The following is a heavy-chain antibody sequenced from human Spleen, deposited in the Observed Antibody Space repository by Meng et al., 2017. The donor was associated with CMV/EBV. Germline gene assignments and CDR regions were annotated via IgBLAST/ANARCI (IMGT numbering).Heavy chain of an antibody. V-gene: IGHV4-31*02. CDR1: GDSINSGGFY. D-gene: IGHD3-22*01. CDR2: IYHAGTT. CDR3: ARAQYHYDSTAFFEH. Sequence: GDSINSGGFYWSWIRQHPGKGLEWIGYIYHAGTTSYTPSLKSRVSISVDTSKNQFSLKLSSMTAADTAVYYCARAQYHYDSTAFFEHWGQGALVTVSS. J-gene: IGHJ4*02.